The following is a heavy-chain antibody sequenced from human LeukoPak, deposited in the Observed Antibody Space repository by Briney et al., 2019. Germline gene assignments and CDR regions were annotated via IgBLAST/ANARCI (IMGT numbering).Heavy chain of an antibody. CDR3: ARVRYCSSTSCYGRAAYYMDV. CDR1: GFTFSSYG. D-gene: IGHD2-2*01. J-gene: IGHJ6*03. Sequence: PGGSLRLSCAASGFTFSSYGMHRVRQAPGKGLEWVAVISYDGSNKYYADSVKGRFTISRDTSKNTLYLQMNSLRAEDTAVYYCARVRYCSSTSCYGRAAYYMDVWGKGTTVTISS. V-gene: IGHV3-30*03. CDR2: ISYDGSNK.